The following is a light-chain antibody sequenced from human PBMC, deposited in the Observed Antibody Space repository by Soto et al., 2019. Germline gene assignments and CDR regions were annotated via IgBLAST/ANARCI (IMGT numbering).Light chain of an antibody. CDR3: ISYAGTNNWV. J-gene: IGLJ3*02. CDR2: EVS. CDR1: NSNIGNYY. V-gene: IGLV2-8*01. Sequence: QSVLTQPPSVSAAPGQKVTISCSGSNSNIGNYYVSWYQQFPGAAPKLLIYEVSKRPSGVPDRFSGSKSGNTASLTVSGLQAEDEANYYCISYAGTNNWVFGGGTKVTVL.